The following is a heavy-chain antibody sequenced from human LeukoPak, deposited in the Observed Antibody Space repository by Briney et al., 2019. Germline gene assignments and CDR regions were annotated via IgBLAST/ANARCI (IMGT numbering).Heavy chain of an antibody. CDR2: IRYDGSNK. V-gene: IGHV3-30*02. D-gene: IGHD5-18*01. CDR3: ARGYSNGLYYFDY. Sequence: GGSLRLSCAASGLTFSNYGMHWVRQAPGKGLEWLAFIRYDGSNKYYADSVKGRFTISRDNSKNMVYLQMNSLRPEDTAVYYCARGYSNGLYYFDYWGQGTLVTVSS. J-gene: IGHJ4*02. CDR1: GLTFSNYG.